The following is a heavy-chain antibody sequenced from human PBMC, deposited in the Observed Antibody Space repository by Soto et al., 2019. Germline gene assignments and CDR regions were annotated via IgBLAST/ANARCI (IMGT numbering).Heavy chain of an antibody. V-gene: IGHV1-69*01. Sequence: QVQLVQSGAEVKKPGYSVKVSCKTPGGTFSTYAISWVRRAPGQGLEWMGGVIPIFGTPKYAQKFQGRVTITADESTSTGYMELRSLRSEDTAVYYCARSQGGSSSLDIYYYYYYGMDVWGQGTTVTVSS. CDR1: GGTFSTYA. CDR2: VIPIFGTP. D-gene: IGHD2-15*01. CDR3: ARSQGGSSSLDIYYYYYYGMDV. J-gene: IGHJ6*02.